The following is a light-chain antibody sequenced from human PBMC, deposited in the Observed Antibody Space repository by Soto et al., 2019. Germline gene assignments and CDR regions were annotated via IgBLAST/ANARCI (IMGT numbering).Light chain of an antibody. Sequence: QSALTQPRSVSGSPGQSVTISCTGTSSDVGGYNFVSWYQQHPGKAPKLIIYDVSKRPSGVPDRFSGSRSDNTASLTISGLQAEDEADYYCCSYAGRYIYVFGTGTKVTVL. CDR2: DVS. CDR1: SSDVGGYNF. CDR3: CSYAGRYIYV. V-gene: IGLV2-11*01. J-gene: IGLJ1*01.